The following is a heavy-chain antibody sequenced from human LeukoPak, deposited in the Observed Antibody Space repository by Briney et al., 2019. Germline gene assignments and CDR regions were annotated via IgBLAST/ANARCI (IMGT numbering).Heavy chain of an antibody. Sequence: GGSSRLSCVVSGFTVSGYSMNWVRQAPGKGLEWVAYLRYNGETKYYADSVKGRFTISRDNAKNSLYLQMNSLRDEDTAVYYCVRDPDALDYWGQGTLVTVSS. D-gene: IGHD2-2*01. V-gene: IGHV3-48*02. CDR1: GFTVSGYS. CDR3: VRDPDALDY. J-gene: IGHJ4*02. CDR2: LRYNGETK.